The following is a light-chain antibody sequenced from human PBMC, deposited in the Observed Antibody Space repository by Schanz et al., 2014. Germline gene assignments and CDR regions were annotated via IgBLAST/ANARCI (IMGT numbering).Light chain of an antibody. J-gene: IGLJ2*01. CDR1: SSDVGGYNY. CDR3: SSFTSSSTVV. Sequence: QSALTQPRSVSGSPGQSVTISCTGTSSDVGGYNYVSWYQLHPGKAPKLMIYDVSKRPSGVPDRFSGSKSGNTASLTISGLQAEDEADYYCSSFTSSSTVVFGGGTKLTVL. CDR2: DVS. V-gene: IGLV2-11*01.